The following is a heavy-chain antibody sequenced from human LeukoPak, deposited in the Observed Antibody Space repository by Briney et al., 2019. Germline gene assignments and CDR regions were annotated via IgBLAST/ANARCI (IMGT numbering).Heavy chain of an antibody. D-gene: IGHD3-10*01. J-gene: IGHJ6*04. CDR2: ISSSGSTI. CDR1: GFTSSSYE. Sequence: GGSLRLSCAASGFTSSSYEMNWVRQAPGKGLEWVSYISSSGSTIYYADSVKGRFTISRDNAKNSLYLQMNSLRAEDTAVYYCARGTYYGDYDYYGMDVWGKGTTVTVSS. V-gene: IGHV3-48*03. CDR3: ARGTYYGDYDYYGMDV.